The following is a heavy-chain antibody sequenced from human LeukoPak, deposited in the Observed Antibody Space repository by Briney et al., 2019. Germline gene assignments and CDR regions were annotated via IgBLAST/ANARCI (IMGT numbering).Heavy chain of an antibody. Sequence: PSETLSLTCTVSGVSISSSYSYWGWIRQPPGMGLEWIGSIYYTGNTYYNASLKSQVSISIDTSKNQFSLKLTSVTAADTAVYYCARAGPIGSYYNWFDPWGQGTLVTVSS. CDR3: ARAGPIGSYYNWFDP. CDR2: IYYTGNT. CDR1: GVSISSSYSY. J-gene: IGHJ5*02. D-gene: IGHD3-10*01. V-gene: IGHV4-39*01.